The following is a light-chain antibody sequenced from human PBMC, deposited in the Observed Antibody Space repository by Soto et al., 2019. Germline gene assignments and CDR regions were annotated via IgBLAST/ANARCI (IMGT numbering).Light chain of an antibody. CDR3: QQLNSDPVT. V-gene: IGKV1-9*01. CDR2: AAS. J-gene: IGKJ1*01. CDR1: QGISSY. Sequence: DIQLTQSPSFLSASVGDRVTITCRASQGISSYLAWYQQKPGKAPKLLIYAASTLQSGVPSRFSGSGAGTEFSRTSRGLQPEDFATYYCQQLNSDPVTFGQGTKVEIK.